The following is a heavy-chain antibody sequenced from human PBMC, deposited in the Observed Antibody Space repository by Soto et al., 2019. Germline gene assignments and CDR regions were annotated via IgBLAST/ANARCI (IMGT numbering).Heavy chain of an antibody. CDR1: GYTFTGYF. CDR3: ARVIRGAYYNSPIDT. D-gene: IGHD3-10*01. J-gene: IGHJ5*02. V-gene: IGHV1-2*02. Sequence: ASVKVSCKASGYTFTGYFMHWVRQAPGQGLEWMGWINPYGGGADYAQSFQGRVTMTRDTSISTVYMELSRLRFDDTAVYYCARVIRGAYYNSPIDTWGQANVVSVAS. CDR2: INPYGGGA.